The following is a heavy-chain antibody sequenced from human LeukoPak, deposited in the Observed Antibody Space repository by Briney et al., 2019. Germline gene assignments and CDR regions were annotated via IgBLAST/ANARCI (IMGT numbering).Heavy chain of an antibody. CDR1: GFTFDDYA. CDR3: AKDHYGSGSQPNFDY. Sequence: GRSLRLSCAASGFTFDDYAMHWVRQAPGKGLEWVSGISWNSGSIGYADSVKGRFTISRDNAKNSLYLQMNSLRAEDTALYYCAKDHYGSGSQPNFDYWGQGTLVTVSS. D-gene: IGHD3-10*01. J-gene: IGHJ4*02. V-gene: IGHV3-9*01. CDR2: ISWNSGSI.